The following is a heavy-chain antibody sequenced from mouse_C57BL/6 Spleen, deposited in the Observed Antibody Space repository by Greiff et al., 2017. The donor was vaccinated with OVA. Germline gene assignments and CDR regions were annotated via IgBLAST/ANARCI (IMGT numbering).Heavy chain of an antibody. CDR1: GFTFSDYG. J-gene: IGHJ3*01. CDR3: ARGYYGNAWFAY. D-gene: IGHD1-1*01. V-gene: IGHV5-17*01. Sequence: EVKLVESGGGLVKPGGSLKLSCAASGFTFSDYGMHWVRQAPEKGLEWVAYISSGSSTIYYADTVKGRFTISRDNAKNTLCLQMTSLRSEDTAVYYCARGYYGNAWFAYWGQGTLVTVSA. CDR2: ISSGSSTI.